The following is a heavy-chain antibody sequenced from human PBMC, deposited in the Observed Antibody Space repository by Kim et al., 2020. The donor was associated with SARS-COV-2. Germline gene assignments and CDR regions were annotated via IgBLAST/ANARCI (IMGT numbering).Heavy chain of an antibody. D-gene: IGHD3-22*01. Sequence: GGSLRLSCAASGFTFDDYAMHWVRQAPGKGLEWVSLISGDGGSTYYVDSVKGRFTISRDNSKNSLYLQMNSLRTEDTALYYCWGDSSGYYGFDYWGQGTLVTVSS. CDR1: GFTFDDYA. V-gene: IGHV3-43*02. CDR2: ISGDGGST. J-gene: IGHJ4*02. CDR3: WGDSSGYYGFDY.